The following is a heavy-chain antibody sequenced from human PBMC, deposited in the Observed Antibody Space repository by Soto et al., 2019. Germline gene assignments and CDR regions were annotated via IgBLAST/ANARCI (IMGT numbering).Heavy chain of an antibody. D-gene: IGHD1-1*01. Sequence: PSETLSLTCTDSGGSISSGVYYWSWIRQHPGKGLEWIGYIYYSGSTYYNPSLKSRVTISVDTSKNQFSLKLSSVTAADTAVYYCARDLEREWFDPWGQGTLVTVSS. CDR3: ARDLEREWFDP. CDR1: GGSISSGVYY. CDR2: IYYSGST. V-gene: IGHV4-31*03. J-gene: IGHJ5*02.